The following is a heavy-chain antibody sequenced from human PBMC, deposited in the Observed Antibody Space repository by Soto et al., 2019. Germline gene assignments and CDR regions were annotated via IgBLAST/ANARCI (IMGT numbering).Heavy chain of an antibody. J-gene: IGHJ4*02. D-gene: IGHD1-26*01. CDR3: ARAGIDVYNLGY. CDR2: IYHSGST. V-gene: IGHV4-30-2*01. CDR1: GGFIDRGGYS. Sequence: SETLSLTCAVCGGFIDRGGYSWSWMRQPPGKGLEWIGYIYHSGSTYYNPSLKSRVTISVDRSKNQFSLKLSSVTAADTAVYYCARAGIDVYNLGYWGQGTLVTVYS.